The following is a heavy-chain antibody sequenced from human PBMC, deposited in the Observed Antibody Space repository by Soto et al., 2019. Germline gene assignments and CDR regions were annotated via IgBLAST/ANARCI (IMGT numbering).Heavy chain of an antibody. CDR2: ISYDGSNK. V-gene: IGHV3-30-3*01. CDR1: GFTFSSYA. CDR3: AKDRNYEYYDSSGLDS. Sequence: GGSLRLSCSASGFTFSSYAMHWVRQAPGKGLEWVAVISYDGSNKYYADSVKGRFTISRDNSKNTLYLQMNSLRAEDTAVYYCAKDRNYEYYDSSGLDSWGQGALVTVSS. D-gene: IGHD3-22*01. J-gene: IGHJ4*02.